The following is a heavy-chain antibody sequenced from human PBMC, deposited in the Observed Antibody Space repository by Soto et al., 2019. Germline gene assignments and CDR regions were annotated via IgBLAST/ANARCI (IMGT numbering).Heavy chain of an antibody. D-gene: IGHD1-26*01. Sequence: QVQLVQSGAEVKKPGASVRVSCKASGYTFTSCGITWVRQAPGQGLEWMGWISVYNGNTNYAQNLQGRVTMTTDTSTSTSYLEVGSLGTDGPAVVYCGGGPQYRGGLTGGGDAFDIWGQGTMVTVSS. J-gene: IGHJ3*02. CDR2: ISVYNGNT. CDR3: GGGPQYRGGLTGGGDAFDI. V-gene: IGHV1-18*01. CDR1: GYTFTSCG.